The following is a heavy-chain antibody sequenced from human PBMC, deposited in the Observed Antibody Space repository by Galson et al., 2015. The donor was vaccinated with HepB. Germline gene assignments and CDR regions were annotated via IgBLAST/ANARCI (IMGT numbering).Heavy chain of an antibody. J-gene: IGHJ5*02. V-gene: IGHV5-51*01. Sequence: QSGAEVTKPGESLKISCTASGTTSSNYWIAWVRQMPGKGLEWMGIIYLDDSDTTYSPSFKGHVTFAADKSLSTASLKWSSLRASDTAMYYCARRRYVVGTTSNWFDPWGHGTLVIVTS. CDR1: GTTSSNYW. CDR3: ARRRYVVGTTSNWFDP. D-gene: IGHD2-15*01. CDR2: IYLDDSDT.